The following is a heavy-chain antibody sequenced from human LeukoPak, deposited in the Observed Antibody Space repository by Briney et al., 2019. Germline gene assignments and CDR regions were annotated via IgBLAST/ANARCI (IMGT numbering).Heavy chain of an antibody. CDR2: INHSGST. J-gene: IGHJ4*02. D-gene: IGHD4-17*01. V-gene: IGHV4-39*01. Sequence: SETLSLTCTVSGGSISSSSYYWSWIRQPPGKGLEWIGEINHSGSTNYNPSLKSRVTISVDTSKNQFSLKLSSVTAADTAVYYCARQRDLRRNFDYWGQGTLVTVSS. CDR1: GGSISSSSYY. CDR3: ARQRDLRRNFDY.